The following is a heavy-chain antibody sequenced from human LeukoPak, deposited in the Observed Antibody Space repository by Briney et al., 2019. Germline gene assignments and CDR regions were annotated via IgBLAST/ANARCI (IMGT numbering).Heavy chain of an antibody. J-gene: IGHJ6*03. CDR1: GFTFSSYW. D-gene: IGHD7-27*01. V-gene: IGHV3-7*01. CDR2: IKEDGSEK. CDR3: ARETTNWGYYYYYYYMDV. Sequence: GGSLRLSCAASGFTFSSYWMSWVRQAPGKGLEWVANIKEDGSEKYYVDSVKGRFTISRDNAKNSLYLQMNSLRAEDTAVYYCARETTNWGYYYYYYYMDVRGKGTTVTVSS.